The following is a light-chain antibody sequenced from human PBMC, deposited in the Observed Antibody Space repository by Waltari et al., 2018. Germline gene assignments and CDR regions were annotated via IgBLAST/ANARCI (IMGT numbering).Light chain of an antibody. CDR3: SSYTSSGVV. J-gene: IGLJ2*01. CDR1: GSDVGGYDH. V-gene: IGLV2-14*01. Sequence: QSALTQPASVSGSPGPALIISCPGTGSDVGGYDHFSWYQQYPGKAPRLIIYDVYNRPSGVSNRFSGSKSDNTASLTISGLQAEDESVYYCSSYTSSGVVFGGGTKLTVL. CDR2: DVY.